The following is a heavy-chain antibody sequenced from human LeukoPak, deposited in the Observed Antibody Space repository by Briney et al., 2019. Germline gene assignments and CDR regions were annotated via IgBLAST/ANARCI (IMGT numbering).Heavy chain of an antibody. V-gene: IGHV3-23*01. CDR1: GFTYIGYA. Sequence: GGSLRLSCVAHGFTYIGYAMAWVRHTPAKGVEWVSAISDSGGSTNNADSVKGRFVISRDNSKNTLFLQMNSMRAEDTAVYSCAKGYSTTYYYFDSWGQGTLVTVSS. D-gene: IGHD6-13*01. J-gene: IGHJ4*02. CDR3: AKGYSTTYYYFDS. CDR2: ISDSGGST.